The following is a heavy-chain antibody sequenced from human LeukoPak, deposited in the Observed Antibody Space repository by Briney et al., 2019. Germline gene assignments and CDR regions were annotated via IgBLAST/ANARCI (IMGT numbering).Heavy chain of an antibody. D-gene: IGHD6-13*01. J-gene: IGHJ3*02. Sequence: GGSLRLSCVASGFTFSTAWMSWLRQAPGKGLEWVGRIKSNSDGGTTDYAASVKGRFTISRDDSKNTVYLQMNSLRAEDTAVYYCASTLLVSDAFDIWGQGTMVTVSS. CDR1: GFTFSTAW. CDR3: ASTLLVSDAFDI. CDR2: IKSNSDGGTT. V-gene: IGHV3-15*01.